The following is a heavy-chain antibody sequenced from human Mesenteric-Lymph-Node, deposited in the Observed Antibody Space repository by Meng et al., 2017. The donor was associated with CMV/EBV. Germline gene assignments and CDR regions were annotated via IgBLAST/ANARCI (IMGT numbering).Heavy chain of an antibody. Sequence: CKASGYTFTSYDINWVRQATGQGLEWMGWMNPGSGNTNFAQEFRGRITMTRDTSINTAYLEVTSLTSEDTAVYYCARGPNYVLQHDFWGQGTLVTVSS. J-gene: IGHJ4*02. CDR1: GYTFTSYD. CDR2: MNPGSGNT. CDR3: ARGPNYVLQHDF. V-gene: IGHV1-8*01. D-gene: IGHD3-16*01.